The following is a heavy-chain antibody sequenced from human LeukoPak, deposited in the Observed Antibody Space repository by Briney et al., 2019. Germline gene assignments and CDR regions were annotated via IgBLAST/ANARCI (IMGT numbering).Heavy chain of an antibody. CDR1: GLSFSSYW. Sequence: GGSLRLSCAVSGLSFSSYWMHWVRQAPGKGLVWVARTNLHGTAVDYADSVRGRFTTSRDNAKNTLFLQMNSLRAEDTAVYYCASAFTYVRLGDHWGQGTLVTVSS. CDR2: TNLHGTAV. V-gene: IGHV3-74*01. D-gene: IGHD3-16*01. CDR3: ASAFTYVRLGDH. J-gene: IGHJ4*02.